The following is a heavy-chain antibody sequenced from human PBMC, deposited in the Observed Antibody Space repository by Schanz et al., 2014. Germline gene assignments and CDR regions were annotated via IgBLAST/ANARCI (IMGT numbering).Heavy chain of an antibody. V-gene: IGHV1-46*01. CDR2: INPSSGTT. CDR1: GYTFTTYY. J-gene: IGHJ3*01. Sequence: QVQLVQSGAEVKKPGVSVKVSCKASGYTFTTYYIHWVRQAPGQGLEWMGKINPSSGTTRIAQKFQGRLIMTTDTSTTTVYMELRGLRSDDTAVYYCARETTIITGAAFDVWGQGTMVTVSS. CDR3: ARETTIITGAAFDV. D-gene: IGHD3-9*01.